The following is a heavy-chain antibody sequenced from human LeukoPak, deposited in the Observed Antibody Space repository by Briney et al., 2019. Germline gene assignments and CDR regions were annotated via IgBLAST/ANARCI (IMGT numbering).Heavy chain of an antibody. CDR2: VYSSGNT. V-gene: IGHV3-53*01. J-gene: IGHJ4*02. Sequence: PGGSLRLSCAASGFTVSSNYMSWVRRAPGKGLEWVSIVYSSGNTYYADSVKGRFTISRDNSKNTVYLQMNSLRAEDTAVYYCARGRQVPLAVAPVGYWGQGALVTVSS. D-gene: IGHD6-19*01. CDR3: ARGRQVPLAVAPVGY. CDR1: GFTVSSNY.